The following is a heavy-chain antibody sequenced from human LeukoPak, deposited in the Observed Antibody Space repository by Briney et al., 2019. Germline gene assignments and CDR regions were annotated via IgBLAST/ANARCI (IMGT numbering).Heavy chain of an antibody. V-gene: IGHV3-53*05. CDR3: AQGLDY. Sequence: GGSLRLSCAASGFTVSSNYMSWVRQAPGKGLEWVSVIYSGGSTYYADSVRGRFTISRDSSNNTLFLQMNSLRAEDTGVYYCAQGLDYWGQGTLVTVSS. J-gene: IGHJ4*02. CDR2: IYSGGST. CDR1: GFTVSSNY.